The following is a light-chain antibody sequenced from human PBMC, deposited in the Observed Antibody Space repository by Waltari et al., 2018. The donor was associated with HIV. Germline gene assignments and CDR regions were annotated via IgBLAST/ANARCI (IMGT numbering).Light chain of an antibody. Sequence: DIQMTQSPSSLSASVGDRVTISCRASQNIDTFLNWYRQRPGEAPKVLIYAASTLQSGVPSRFSGSGSGTDFTLTINNLQPDDFATYFCQQSSTTPLTFGGGT. J-gene: IGKJ4*01. CDR1: QNIDTF. CDR3: QQSSTTPLT. V-gene: IGKV1-39*01. CDR2: AAS.